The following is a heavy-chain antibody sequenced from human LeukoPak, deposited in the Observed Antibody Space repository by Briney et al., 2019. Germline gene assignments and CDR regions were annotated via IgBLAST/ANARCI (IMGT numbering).Heavy chain of an antibody. CDR2: ISSSGSTI. Sequence: GGTLRLSCAASGFTFSSYGMSWIRQAPGKGLEWVSYISSSGSTIYYADSVKGRFTISRDNAKNSLYLQMNSLRAEDTAVYYCARITGYMEDYFDYWGQGTLVTVSS. CDR3: ARITGYMEDYFDY. D-gene: IGHD6-13*01. CDR1: GFTFSSYG. V-gene: IGHV3-11*01. J-gene: IGHJ4*02.